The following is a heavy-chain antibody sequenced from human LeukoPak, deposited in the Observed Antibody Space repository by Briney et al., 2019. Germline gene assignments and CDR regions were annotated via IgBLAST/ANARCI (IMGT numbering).Heavy chain of an antibody. V-gene: IGHV3-7*01. Sequence: PGGSLRLSCAASGFTFSDYYMSWLRQAPGKGLEWVANIKQDGSEKYYVDSVKGRFTISRDNAKNSLYLQMNSLRAEDTAVYYCARTDFWRGRGLDYWGQGTLVTVSS. CDR2: IKQDGSEK. CDR3: ARTDFWRGRGLDY. J-gene: IGHJ4*02. D-gene: IGHD3-3*01. CDR1: GFTFSDYY.